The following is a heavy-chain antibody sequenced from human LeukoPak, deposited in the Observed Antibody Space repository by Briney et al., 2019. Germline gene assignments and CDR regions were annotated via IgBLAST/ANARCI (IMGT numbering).Heavy chain of an antibody. J-gene: IGHJ4*02. D-gene: IGHD3-10*01. V-gene: IGHV4-39*01. CDR1: GGSISSSSYY. CDR3: ATSYGSGSYYNILPDY. CDR2: IYYSGST. Sequence: PSETLSLTCTVSGGSISSSSYYWGWIRQPPGKGLEWIGSIYYSGSTYYNPSLKSRVTISVGTSKNQFSLKLSSVTAADTAVYYCATSYGSGSYYNILPDYWGQGTLVTVSS.